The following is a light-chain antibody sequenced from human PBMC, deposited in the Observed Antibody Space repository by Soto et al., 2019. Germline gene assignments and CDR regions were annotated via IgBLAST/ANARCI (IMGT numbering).Light chain of an antibody. V-gene: IGLV1-44*01. CDR2: STD. CDR3: ATWDVTLNIWV. CDR1: DSNIARRN. J-gene: IGLJ3*02. Sequence: QPVLTQPPSASATPGQRVTISCSGSDSNIARRNVYWYQQLPGTAPKLLIYSTDLRPSGVLDRFSGSKSGTSASLAISGLQSEDEADYYCATWDVTLNIWVFGGGTKLTVL.